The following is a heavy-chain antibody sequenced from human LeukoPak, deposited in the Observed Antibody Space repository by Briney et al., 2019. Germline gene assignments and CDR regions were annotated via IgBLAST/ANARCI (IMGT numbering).Heavy chain of an antibody. V-gene: IGHV4-34*01. CDR3: ARGSRAHYGSGSYHKGGYFQH. CDR2: INHSGST. Sequence: PSETLSLTCAVYGGSFSGYYWSWIRQPPGKGLEWIGEINHSGSTNYNPSLKSRVTISVDTSKNQFSLKLSSVTAADTAVYYCARGSRAHYGSGSYHKGGYFQHWGQGTLVTVSS. CDR1: GGSFSGYY. J-gene: IGHJ1*01. D-gene: IGHD3-10*01.